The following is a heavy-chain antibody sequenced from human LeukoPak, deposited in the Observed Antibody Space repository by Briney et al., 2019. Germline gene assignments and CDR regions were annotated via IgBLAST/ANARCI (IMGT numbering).Heavy chain of an antibody. Sequence: EMYLRLSCAASGFTFSSYDMSWVRQAPGKGLEWVSAISGSGGSTYYADSVKGRFTISRDNSKNTLYLQMNSLRAEDTAVYYCAKDEASGSYFDYWGQGTLVTVSS. CDR1: GFTFSSYD. V-gene: IGHV3-23*01. CDR3: AKDEASGSYFDY. J-gene: IGHJ4*02. CDR2: ISGSGGST. D-gene: IGHD1-26*01.